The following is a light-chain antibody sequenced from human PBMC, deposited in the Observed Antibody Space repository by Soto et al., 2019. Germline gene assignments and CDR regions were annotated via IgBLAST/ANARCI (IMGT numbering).Light chain of an antibody. Sequence: DIVMTQSPESLAVSLGERATINCKSSQNVLYNPNNKNYLAWYQQKPGQPPKLLISWASTRESGVPDRFRGSGSGTDFTLTISSLQAEDVAVYYCQQYYTTPWTFGQGTKVELK. CDR1: QNVLYNPNNKNY. V-gene: IGKV4-1*01. CDR2: WAS. CDR3: QQYYTTPWT. J-gene: IGKJ1*01.